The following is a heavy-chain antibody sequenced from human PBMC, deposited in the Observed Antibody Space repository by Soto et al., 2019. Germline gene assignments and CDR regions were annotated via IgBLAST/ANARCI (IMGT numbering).Heavy chain of an antibody. D-gene: IGHD2-15*01. V-gene: IGHV2-5*02. CDR1: GFSLSTSGVG. J-gene: IGHJ4*02. CDR3: AHRRSYCSGGSCYSGFDY. CDR2: IYWDDDK. Sequence: QITLKESGPTLVKPTQTLTLTCTFSGFSLSTSGVGVGWIRQPPGKALEWLALIYWDDDKRYSPSLKSRLTITKDTSKNQVVLTMTNMDPVDTATYYGAHRRSYCSGGSCYSGFDYWGQGTLVTVSS.